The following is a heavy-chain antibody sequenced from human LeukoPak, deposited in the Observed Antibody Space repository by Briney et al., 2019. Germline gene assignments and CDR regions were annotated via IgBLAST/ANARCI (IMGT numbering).Heavy chain of an antibody. CDR1: GFTFSDYY. D-gene: IGHD3-22*01. J-gene: IGHJ4*02. CDR2: ISSSGSTI. V-gene: IGHV3-11*01. Sequence: GGSLRPSCAASGFTFSDYYMSWIRQAPGKGLEWVSYISSSGSTIYYADPVKGRFTISRDNAKNSLYLQMNSLRAEDTAVYYCARADYYDSSGYYSIGNDYWGQGTLVTVSS. CDR3: ARADYYDSSGYYSIGNDY.